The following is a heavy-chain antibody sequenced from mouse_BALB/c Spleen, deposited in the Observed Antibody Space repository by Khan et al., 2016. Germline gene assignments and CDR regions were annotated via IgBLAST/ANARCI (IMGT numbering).Heavy chain of an antibody. V-gene: IGHV3-2*02. CDR3: ARTARIKY. CDR2: ISYSGST. J-gene: IGHJ2*01. CDR1: GYSITSGYG. D-gene: IGHD1-2*01. Sequence: EVQLQESGPGLVKPSQSLSLTCSVTGYSITSGYGWNWIRQFPGNKLEWMGYISYSGSTNYNPSHNSRISILRDTYKNQFFLQLNSVTTEEPAKYVCARTARIKYWGQGTTLTVSS.